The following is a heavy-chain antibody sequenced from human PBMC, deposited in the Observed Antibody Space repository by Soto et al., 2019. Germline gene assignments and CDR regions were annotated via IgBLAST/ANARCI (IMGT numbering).Heavy chain of an antibody. D-gene: IGHD2-15*01. CDR3: AATGGYCSGGSCYSGTYFDY. CDR1: GFTFTSSA. CDR2: IVVGSGNT. J-gene: IGHJ4*02. Sequence: SVKVSCKASGFTFTSSAVQWVRQARGQRLEWIGWIVVGSGNTNYAQKFQERVTITRDMSTSTAYMELSSLRSEDTAVYYCAATGGYCSGGSCYSGTYFDYWGQGTLVTVS. V-gene: IGHV1-58*01.